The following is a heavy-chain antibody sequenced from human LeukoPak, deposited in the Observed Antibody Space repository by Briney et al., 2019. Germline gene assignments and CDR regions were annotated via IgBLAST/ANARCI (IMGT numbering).Heavy chain of an antibody. V-gene: IGHV3-66*04. CDR1: GFTVSSNY. CDR2: IYSGGST. Sequence: GGSPRLSCAASGFTVSSNYMSWVRQAPGKGLEWVSVIYSGGSTYYADSVKGRFTISRDNSKNTLYLQMNSLRAEDTAVYYCACQYYYDSSALGIGDYWGQGTLVTVSS. CDR3: ACQYYYDSSALGIGDY. J-gene: IGHJ4*02. D-gene: IGHD3-22*01.